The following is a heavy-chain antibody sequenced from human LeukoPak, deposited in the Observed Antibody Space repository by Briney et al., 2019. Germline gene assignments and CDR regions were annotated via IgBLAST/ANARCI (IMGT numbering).Heavy chain of an antibody. V-gene: IGHV4-59*01. CDR3: AKMDIVATIYWFDP. D-gene: IGHD5-12*01. J-gene: IGHJ5*02. CDR2: IYYSGST. CDR1: GGSISSYY. Sequence: PSETLSLTCTVSGGSISSYYWSWIRQPPGKRLEWIGYIYYSGSTNYNPSLKSRVTISVDTSKNQFSLKLSSVTAADTAVYYCAKMDIVATIYWFDPWGQGTLVTVSS.